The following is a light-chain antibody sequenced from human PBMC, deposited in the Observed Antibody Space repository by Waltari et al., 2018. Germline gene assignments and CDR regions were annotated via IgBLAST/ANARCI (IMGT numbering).Light chain of an antibody. Sequence: QSALTQPASVSGSPGQSITISCTETSSDVGVHNYVSWYQHHPNEAPKLIIYDVTNRPAGVALRFSGSKSGNTASLTISGLQAEDEADYYCSSYITGSTYMVFGGGTKLTVL. J-gene: IGLJ2*01. CDR1: SSDVGVHNY. CDR3: SSYITGSTYMV. V-gene: IGLV2-14*03. CDR2: DVT.